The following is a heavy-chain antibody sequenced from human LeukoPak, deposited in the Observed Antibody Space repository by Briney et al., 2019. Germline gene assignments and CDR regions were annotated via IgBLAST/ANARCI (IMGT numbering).Heavy chain of an antibody. V-gene: IGHV3-33*01. CDR1: GFTFSAYG. D-gene: IGHD6-19*01. CDR2: IWYDGSNK. CDR3: ARDSSGWPTYFDY. Sequence: PGGSLRLSCAASGFTFSAYGMHWVRQDPGKGLECVAVIWYDGSNKYYADSVKGRFTISRDNSKNTLYLQMNSRRVEDTAVYYCARDSSGWPTYFDYWGQGTLVTVSS. J-gene: IGHJ4*02.